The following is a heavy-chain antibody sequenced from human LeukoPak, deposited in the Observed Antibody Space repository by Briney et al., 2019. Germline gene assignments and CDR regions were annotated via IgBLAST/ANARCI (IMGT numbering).Heavy chain of an antibody. J-gene: IGHJ4*02. Sequence: RGGSLRLSCAASGFTFSSYSMSWVRQAPGKGLEWVSPISGSGGSTYYADSVKGRFTISRDNSKNTLYLQMNSLRAEDTAVYYCAKKPLRVIISHFDYWGQGTLVTVSS. CDR3: AKKPLRVIISHFDY. CDR1: GFTFSSYS. V-gene: IGHV3-23*01. CDR2: ISGSGGST. D-gene: IGHD3-10*01.